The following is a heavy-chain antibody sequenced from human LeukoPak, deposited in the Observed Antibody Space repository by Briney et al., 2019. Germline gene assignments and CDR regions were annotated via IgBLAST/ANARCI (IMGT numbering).Heavy chain of an antibody. CDR2: INPNSGGT. J-gene: IGHJ4*02. CDR3: ARDLPMVPRVIHSRTCY. CDR1: GYTFTGYY. V-gene: IGHV1-2*02. Sequence: ASVKVSCKASGYTFTGYYMHWVRQAPGQGLEWMGWINPNSGGTNYAQKFQGRVTMTRDTSISTAYMELSRLRSDDTAVYYCARDLPMVPRVIHSRTCYWGQGTLVTVSS. D-gene: IGHD3-10*01.